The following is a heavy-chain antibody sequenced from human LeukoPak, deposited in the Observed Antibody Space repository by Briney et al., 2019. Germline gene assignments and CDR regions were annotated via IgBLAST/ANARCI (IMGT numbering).Heavy chain of an antibody. CDR1: GFTFSSYA. J-gene: IGHJ4*02. CDR3: AKVRSGDIAAALNY. D-gene: IGHD6-13*01. CDR2: ISGSGDNT. Sequence: GGSLRLSCAASGFTFSSYAMNWVRQAPGKGLEWVSGISGSGDNTYYAGSVKGRFTISRDNSKNTLFLQMNSLRAEDTAVYYCAKVRSGDIAAALNYWGQGTLVPVSS. V-gene: IGHV3-23*01.